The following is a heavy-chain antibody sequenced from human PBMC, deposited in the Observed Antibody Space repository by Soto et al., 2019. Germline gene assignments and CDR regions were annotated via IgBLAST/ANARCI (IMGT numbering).Heavy chain of an antibody. Sequence: PGGSLRLSCAASGFTFSGYDMHWVRQATGKGLEWVSAIGTAGDPYYPGSVKGRFTISRENARNSLYLQMNSLRAGDTAVYYCARMKRITIFGVGENYGMDVWGQGTTVTVSS. CDR2: IGTAGDP. D-gene: IGHD3-3*01. CDR1: GFTFSGYD. CDR3: ARMKRITIFGVGENYGMDV. V-gene: IGHV3-13*05. J-gene: IGHJ6*02.